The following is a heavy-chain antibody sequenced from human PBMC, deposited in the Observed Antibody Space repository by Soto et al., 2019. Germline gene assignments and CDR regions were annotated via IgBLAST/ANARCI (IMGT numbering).Heavy chain of an antibody. D-gene: IGHD6-19*01. V-gene: IGHV3-23*01. J-gene: IGHJ1*01. CDR1: GLPFSSYA. Sequence: PGGSLRLSCAASGLPFSSYAMSWVRQAPGKGLEWVSGISGSGDSTYYADSVKGRFTISRDNSKNTLYLQMNSLRAEDTAVYYCAKGVPGIAVAGTGYFQHWGQGTLVTV. CDR2: ISGSGDST. CDR3: AKGVPGIAVAGTGYFQH.